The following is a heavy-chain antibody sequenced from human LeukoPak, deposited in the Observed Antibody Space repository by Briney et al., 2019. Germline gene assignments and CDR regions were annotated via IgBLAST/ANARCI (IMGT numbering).Heavy chain of an antibody. CDR1: GGTFSSYA. J-gene: IGHJ4*02. Sequence: ASVKVSCKASGGTFSSYAISWVRQAPGQGLEWMGGIIPIFGTANYAQKFQGRVTITADESTSTAYMELSSLRSEDTAVYYCARDRTHYYDSSGYCYESGYWGQGTLVTVSS. CDR3: ARDRTHYYDSSGYCYESGY. CDR2: IIPIFGTA. V-gene: IGHV1-69*13. D-gene: IGHD3-22*01.